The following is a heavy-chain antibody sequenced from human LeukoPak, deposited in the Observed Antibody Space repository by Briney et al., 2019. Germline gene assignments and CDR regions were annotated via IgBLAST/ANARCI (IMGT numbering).Heavy chain of an antibody. D-gene: IGHD4-17*01. Sequence: GGSLRLSCAASGFTFSSYSMNWVRQAPGKGLEWVSSISSSSSYLYYADSVKGRFTISRDNAKNSLYLQMNSLRAEDTAVYYCARDQRVGQTVTTPMAWFDPWGQGTLVTFSS. CDR1: GFTFSSYS. CDR2: ISSSSSYL. CDR3: ARDQRVGQTVTTPMAWFDP. J-gene: IGHJ5*02. V-gene: IGHV3-21*01.